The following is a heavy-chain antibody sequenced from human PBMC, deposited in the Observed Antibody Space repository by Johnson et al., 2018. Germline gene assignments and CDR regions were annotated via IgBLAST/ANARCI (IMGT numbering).Heavy chain of an antibody. CDR3: ARGRSDYDSWTHSYYYYMDD. D-gene: IGHD3-22*01. CDR2: VSTDGTNT. CDR1: GFTFSTYW. J-gene: IGHJ6*03. V-gene: IGHV3-74*01. Sequence: VQLQESGGGLVQPGGSLRLSCAASGFTFSTYWMPWVRQVPGTGLVWVSRVSTDGTNTTYADSVKGRFTISRDNAKNTVYLQMKSLRAEDTAVYYCARGRSDYDSWTHSYYYYMDDWGKGTTVTVSS.